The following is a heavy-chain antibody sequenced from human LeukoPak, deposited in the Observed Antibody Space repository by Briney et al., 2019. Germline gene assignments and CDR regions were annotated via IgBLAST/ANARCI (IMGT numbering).Heavy chain of an antibody. CDR1: GFTLSSYA. CDR2: ISDTGDST. D-gene: IGHD4-17*01. Sequence: GGSLRLSCAASGFTLSSYAMSWVRQAPGKGLEWVSSISDTGDSTYYADSVKGRFTISRDNSKNTLYLQMNSLRAEDTAVYYCAKDPMTSVTTTAYWGQGTLVTVSS. V-gene: IGHV3-23*01. J-gene: IGHJ4*02. CDR3: AKDPMTSVTTTAY.